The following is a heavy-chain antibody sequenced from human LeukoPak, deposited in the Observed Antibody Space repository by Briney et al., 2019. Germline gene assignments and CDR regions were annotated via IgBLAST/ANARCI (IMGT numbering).Heavy chain of an antibody. V-gene: IGHV3-64*01. Sequence: GGSLRLSCAASGFTFSSYAMHWVRQAPGKGLEYVSAISSNGGSTYYANSVKGRFTISRDNSENTLYLQMGSLRAEDMAVYYCARGPSLYYYDSSGYYYLLDYWGQGTLVTVSS. CDR2: ISSNGGST. CDR1: GFTFSSYA. CDR3: ARGPSLYYYDSSGYYYLLDY. D-gene: IGHD3-22*01. J-gene: IGHJ4*02.